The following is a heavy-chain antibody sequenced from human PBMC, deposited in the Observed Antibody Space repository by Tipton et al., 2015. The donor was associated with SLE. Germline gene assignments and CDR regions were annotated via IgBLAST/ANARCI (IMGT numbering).Heavy chain of an antibody. CDR2: IYYSGST. CDR3: ARGAIVGATNFDY. D-gene: IGHD1-26*01. J-gene: IGHJ4*02. Sequence: TLSLTCTVSGGSISSYYWSWIRQPPGKGLEWIGYIYYSGSTNYNPSLKSRVTISVDMSKNQFSLKLSSVTAADTAVYYCARGAIVGATNFDYWGQGTLVTVSS. CDR1: GGSISSYY. V-gene: IGHV4-59*01.